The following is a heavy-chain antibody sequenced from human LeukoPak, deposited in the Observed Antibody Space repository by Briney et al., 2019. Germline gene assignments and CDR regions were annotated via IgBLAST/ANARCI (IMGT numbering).Heavy chain of an antibody. Sequence: SETLSLTCTVSGGSISSSSYYWGWIRQPPGKGLEWIGSIYYSGSTNYNPSLKSRVTISVDTSKNQFSLKLSSVTAADTAVYYCARAWVQLNYFDYWGQGTLVTVSS. V-gene: IGHV4-39*07. CDR1: GGSISSSSYY. J-gene: IGHJ4*02. D-gene: IGHD5-18*01. CDR3: ARAWVQLNYFDY. CDR2: IYYSGST.